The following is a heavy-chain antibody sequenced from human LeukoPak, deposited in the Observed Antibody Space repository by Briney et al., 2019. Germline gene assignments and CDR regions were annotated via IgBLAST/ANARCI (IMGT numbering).Heavy chain of an antibody. Sequence: GGSLRLSCTASGFPFSDYSMDWVRQAPGKGLEWISYIGIDSGNTKYADSVRGRFTVSADNAKNSLFLQMNGLRVEDTAVYYCARDHNYAFDNWGQGTLVSVSS. CDR2: IGIDSGNT. CDR3: ARDHNYAFDN. D-gene: IGHD1-1*01. V-gene: IGHV3-48*04. J-gene: IGHJ4*02. CDR1: GFPFSDYS.